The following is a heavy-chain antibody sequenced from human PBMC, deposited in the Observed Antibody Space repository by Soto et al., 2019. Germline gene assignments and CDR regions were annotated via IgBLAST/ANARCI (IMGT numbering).Heavy chain of an antibody. V-gene: IGHV3-23*01. CDR2: ISGSGVRT. J-gene: IGHJ4*02. CDR3: ATPAYDY. CDR1: RSTFSRYA. D-gene: IGHD3-16*01. Sequence: SRSTFSRYAMTWVRQTPGKALEWVSSISGSGVRTYYSDSVRGRFTISRDNSKDRLYLEMNSVRAQDTAVYYCATPAYDYWGQGTMVTVSS.